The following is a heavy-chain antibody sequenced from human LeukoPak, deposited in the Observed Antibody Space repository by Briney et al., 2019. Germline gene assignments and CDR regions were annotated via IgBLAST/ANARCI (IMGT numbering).Heavy chain of an antibody. V-gene: IGHV1-2*04. J-gene: IGHJ3*02. D-gene: IGHD5-12*01. CDR1: GYTFTGYY. CDR3: AREGSGYDHSDAFDI. CDR2: INPNSGGT. Sequence: ASVKVSCKASGYTFTGYYMHWVRQAPGQGLEWMGWINPNSGGTNYAQKFQGWVTMTRDTSISTAYMELSRLRSDDTAVYYCAREGSGYDHSDAFDIWGQGTMVTVSS.